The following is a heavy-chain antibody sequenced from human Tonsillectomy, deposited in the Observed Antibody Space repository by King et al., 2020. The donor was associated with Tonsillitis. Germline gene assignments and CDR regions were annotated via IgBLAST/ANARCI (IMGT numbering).Heavy chain of an antibody. V-gene: IGHV3-7*03. CDR3: ARDRPYDYVWGTVDY. D-gene: IGHD3-16*01. CDR1: GFTFSSYW. Sequence: VQLVESGGGLVQPGESLRLSCAASGFTFSSYWMTWVRQAPGKGLEWVAYIRHDGSDKYYVDSVKGRFTISRDNAKNSLYLQMDSLRAEDTAMYYCARDRPYDYVWGTVDYWGQGTLVTVSS. CDR2: IRHDGSDK. J-gene: IGHJ4*02.